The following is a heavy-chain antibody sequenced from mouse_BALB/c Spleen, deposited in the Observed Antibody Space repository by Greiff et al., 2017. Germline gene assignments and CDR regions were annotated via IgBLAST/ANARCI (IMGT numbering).Heavy chain of an antibody. CDR1: GFTFSSYA. V-gene: IGHV5-6-5*01. CDR2: ISSGGST. J-gene: IGHJ2*01. Sequence: EVQRVESGGGLVKPGGSLKLSCAASGFTFSSYAMSWVRQTPEKRLEWVASISSGGSTYYPDSVKGRFTISRDNARNILYLQMSSLRSEDTAMYYCARDYRYYFDYWGQGTTLTVSS. D-gene: IGHD2-14*01. CDR3: ARDYRYYFDY.